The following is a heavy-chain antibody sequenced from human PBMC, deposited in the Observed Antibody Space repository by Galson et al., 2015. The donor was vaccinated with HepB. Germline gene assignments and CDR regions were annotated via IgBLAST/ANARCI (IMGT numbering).Heavy chain of an antibody. D-gene: IGHD1-26*01. CDR3: ARHLGGGATLGLDY. V-gene: IGHV1-3*01. J-gene: IGHJ4*02. CDR1: GYTFTIYA. Sequence: SVKVSCKASGYTFTIYAMHWVRQAPGQRLEWVGVIDVGNGNTEYSEIFQDRVTITRDTSESIVYMDLSSLRSEDTAVYYCARHLGGGATLGLDYWGQGTLVTVSS. CDR2: IDVGNGNT.